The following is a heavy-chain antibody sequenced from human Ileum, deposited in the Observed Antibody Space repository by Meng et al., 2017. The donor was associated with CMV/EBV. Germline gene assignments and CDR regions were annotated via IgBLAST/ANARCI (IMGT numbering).Heavy chain of an antibody. CDR2: KSFDGSIE. V-gene: IGHV3-30-3*01. D-gene: IGHD3-16*01. Sequence: LSCEGSGFIFSAYAMHWVRQAPGKGLEWLAVKSFDGSIEYHADSVKGRFFISRDNSKSTVYLQMDSLRSDDTAVYYCARDRLGGIDYWGQGTLVTVSS. CDR3: ARDRLGGIDY. J-gene: IGHJ4*02. CDR1: GFIFSAYA.